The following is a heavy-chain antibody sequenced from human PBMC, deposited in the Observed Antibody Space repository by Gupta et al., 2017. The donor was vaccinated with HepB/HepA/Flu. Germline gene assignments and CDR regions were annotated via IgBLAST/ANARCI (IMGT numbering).Heavy chain of an antibody. Sequence: QVQLQESGPGLVKPSGTLSLTCGVSGGSVSSFNWWTWVRQPPGKGLEWIGEINHSGSTTYNPSLKSRVTMSVDTSNNHLTLKVTSVTAADTAVYYCSTSWPLDYWGPGARVTVSS. J-gene: IGHJ4*02. CDR3: STSWPLDY. CDR2: INHSGST. CDR1: GGSVSSFNW. V-gene: IGHV4-4*02.